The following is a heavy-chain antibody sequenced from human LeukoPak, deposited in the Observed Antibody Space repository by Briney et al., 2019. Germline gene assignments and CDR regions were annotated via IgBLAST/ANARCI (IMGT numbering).Heavy chain of an antibody. D-gene: IGHD2-2*01. J-gene: IGHJ4*02. V-gene: IGHV4-39*07. CDR1: GGSISSSNYY. Sequence: KPSETLSLTCTVSGGSISSSNYYWGWIRQPPGKGLEWIGEIYHSGSTNYNPSLKSRVTISVDKSKNQFSLKLSSVTAADTAVYYCARIVVVPAAIEYYFDYWGQGTLVTVSS. CDR2: IYHSGST. CDR3: ARIVVVPAAIEYYFDY.